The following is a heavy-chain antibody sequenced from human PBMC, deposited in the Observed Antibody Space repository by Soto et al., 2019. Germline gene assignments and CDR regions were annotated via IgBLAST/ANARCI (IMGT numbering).Heavy chain of an antibody. V-gene: IGHV3-23*01. Sequence: PGGSLRLSCAASGFTFSSYAMSWVRQAPGKGLEWVSAISGSGGSTYYADSVKGRFTISRDNSKNTLYLQMNSLRAEDTAVYYCAKWRHSGSASVAEYFQHWGQGTLVTVSS. J-gene: IGHJ1*01. D-gene: IGHD1-26*01. CDR1: GFTFSSYA. CDR2: ISGSGGST. CDR3: AKWRHSGSASVAEYFQH.